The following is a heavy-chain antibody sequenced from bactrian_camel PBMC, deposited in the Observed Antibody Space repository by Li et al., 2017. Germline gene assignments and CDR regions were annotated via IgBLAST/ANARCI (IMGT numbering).Heavy chain of an antibody. CDR2: IELDGRA. Sequence: QVQLVESGGGSVQAGGSLRLSCQASGSLRCMGWFRQAPGKEYEGVATIELDGRANYADSVKGRFTVSRDNAKNILYLQMNNLKTEDTAMYYCEAKEGSGGYWGCRAEARDDYGYWGQGTQVTVS. D-gene: IGHD2*01. CDR3: EAKEGSGGYWGCRAEARDDYGY. V-gene: IGHV3S53*01. J-gene: IGHJ6*01. CDR1: GSLRC.